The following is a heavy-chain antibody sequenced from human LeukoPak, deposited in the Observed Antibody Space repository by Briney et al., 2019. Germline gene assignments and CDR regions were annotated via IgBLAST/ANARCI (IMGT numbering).Heavy chain of an antibody. D-gene: IGHD6-19*01. Sequence: SVKVSCKASGGTFSSYAISWVRQAPGQGLEWMGGIIPIFGTANYAQKLQGRVTITADESTSTAYMELSSLRSEDTAVYYCARDGRAVGDYYYYYMDVWGKGTTVTVSS. CDR1: GGTFSSYA. J-gene: IGHJ6*03. CDR2: IIPIFGTA. CDR3: ARDGRAVGDYYYYYMDV. V-gene: IGHV1-69*01.